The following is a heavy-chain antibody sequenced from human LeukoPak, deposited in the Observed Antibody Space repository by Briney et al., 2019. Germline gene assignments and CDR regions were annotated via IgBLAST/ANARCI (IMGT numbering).Heavy chain of an antibody. Sequence: ASVKVSFKASAYTFTNYYIHWVRQAPGQGLEWMGIINPSGGSTSFAQKFQGRVTMTRDTSTSTVYMELSSLRSDDTAVYYCARDGGTTTGTPYYYGLDVWGQGTTVTVSS. CDR1: AYTFTNYY. CDR3: ARDGGTTTGTPYYYGLDV. D-gene: IGHD1-26*01. V-gene: IGHV1-46*01. J-gene: IGHJ6*02. CDR2: INPSGGST.